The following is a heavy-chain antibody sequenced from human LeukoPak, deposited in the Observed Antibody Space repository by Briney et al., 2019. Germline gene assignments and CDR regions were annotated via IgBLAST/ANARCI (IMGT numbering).Heavy chain of an antibody. CDR1: GFTFSXXX. V-gene: IGHV3-64D*06. J-gene: IGHJ4*02. CDR2: XSSNGGST. CDR3: VKDPVIQLWAPGGFDY. D-gene: IGHD5-18*01. Sequence: GGSLRLSCSASGFTFSXXXXXXVRQAPGXXXXXXXXXSSNGGSTYXADSVXXXXXXSRDNSKNTLYLQMSSLRAEDTAVYYCVKDPVIQLWAPGGFDYWGQGTLVTVSS.